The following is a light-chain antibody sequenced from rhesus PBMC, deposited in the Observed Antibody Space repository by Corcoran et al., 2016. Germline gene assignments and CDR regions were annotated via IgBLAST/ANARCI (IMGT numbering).Light chain of an antibody. V-gene: IGKV3-40*03. CDR2: STY. Sequence: EIVMTQSPATLSLSPGETATLSCRASESVGSSLAWYQQKPGQVPKLLVHSTYFKATGIPDRFSGSGSRTEFTLTISSLEPEDGGVYHCQQYNDLLPTFGQGTKVEIK. CDR3: QQYNDLLPT. CDR1: ESVGSS. J-gene: IGKJ1*01.